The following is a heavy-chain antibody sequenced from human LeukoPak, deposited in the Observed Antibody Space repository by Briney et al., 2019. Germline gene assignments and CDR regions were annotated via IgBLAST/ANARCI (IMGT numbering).Heavy chain of an antibody. CDR3: ARSGDGYNFLDY. V-gene: IGHV1-24*01. CDR2: FDPEDGET. D-gene: IGHD5-24*01. J-gene: IGHJ4*02. CDR1: GYTLTELS. Sequence: ASVKVSCKVSGYTLTELSMHWVRQAPGKGLEWMGGFDPEDGETIYAQKFQGRVTMTTDTSTSTAYMELRSLRSDDAAVYYCARSGDGYNFLDYWGQGTLVTVSS.